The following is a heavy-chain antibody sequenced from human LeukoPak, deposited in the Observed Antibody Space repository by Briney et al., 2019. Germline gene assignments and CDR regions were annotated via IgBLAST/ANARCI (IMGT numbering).Heavy chain of an antibody. V-gene: IGHV4-39*07. CDR3: ARDLLGYYYYMDV. Sequence: PSETLSLTCTVSGGSISSSSYYWGWIRQPPGKGLEWIGSIYYSGSTNYNPSLKSRVTMSVDTSKNQFSLKLSSVTAADTAVYYCARDLLGYYYYMDVWGKGTTVTISS. D-gene: IGHD2-15*01. CDR1: GGSISSSSYY. CDR2: IYYSGST. J-gene: IGHJ6*03.